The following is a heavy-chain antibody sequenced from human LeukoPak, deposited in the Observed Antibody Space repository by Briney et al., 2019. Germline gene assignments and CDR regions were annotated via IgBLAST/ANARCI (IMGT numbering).Heavy chain of an antibody. CDR2: ISSSSSYI. Sequence: PGGSLRLSCSASGFTFTTYNMNWVRQAPGKGLEWVSSISSSSSYIYYADSVKGRFTISRDNAKNSLYLQMNSLRAEDTAVYYCGSGGLRWSLNPDYWGQGTLVTVSS. CDR3: GSGGLRWSLNPDY. CDR1: GFTFTTYN. V-gene: IGHV3-21*04. J-gene: IGHJ4*02. D-gene: IGHD4-23*01.